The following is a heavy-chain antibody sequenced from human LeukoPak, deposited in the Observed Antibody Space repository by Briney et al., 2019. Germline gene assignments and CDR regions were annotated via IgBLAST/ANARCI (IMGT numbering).Heavy chain of an antibody. J-gene: IGHJ4*02. V-gene: IGHV1-18*01. Sequence: GASVKVSCTASGYTFSNYGISWVRQAPGQGLEWMGWISAYNGNTNYAQKLQGRVTMTTDTSTSTAYMELRSLRSDDTAVYYCARVYFYDSSGYPDYWGQGTLVTVSS. CDR2: ISAYNGNT. D-gene: IGHD3-22*01. CDR3: ARVYFYDSSGYPDY. CDR1: GYTFSNYG.